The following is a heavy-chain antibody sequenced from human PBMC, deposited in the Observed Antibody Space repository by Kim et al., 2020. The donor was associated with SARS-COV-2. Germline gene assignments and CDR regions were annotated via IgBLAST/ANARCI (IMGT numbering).Heavy chain of an antibody. CDR3: ALLTSPRGGPTRIFEY. CDR1: GFTFSSYA. J-gene: IGHJ4*02. Sequence: GGSLRLSCAASGFTFSSYALHWVRQAPGKGLEWVAVISYDGSNKYYADSVKGRFTISRDNSKNTLYLQMNSLRAEDTAVHYCALLTSPRGGPTRIFEYWGQGTLVTVSS. CDR2: ISYDGSNK. D-gene: IGHD2-2*01. V-gene: IGHV3-30*04.